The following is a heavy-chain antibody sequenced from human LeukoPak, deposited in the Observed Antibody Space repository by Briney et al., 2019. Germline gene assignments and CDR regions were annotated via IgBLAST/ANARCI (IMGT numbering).Heavy chain of an antibody. J-gene: IGHJ3*02. CDR3: AHSSSWYSGSAFDI. CDR1: GLSLSTSGVG. Sequence: SGPTLVKPTQTLTLTCTFSGLSLSTSGVGVGWIRQPPGKALEWLALIYWDGDKRYSPSLKSRLTITKDTSKNQVVLTMTNMDPVDTATYYCAHSSSWYSGSAFDIWGQGTMVTVSS. CDR2: IYWDGDK. D-gene: IGHD6-13*01. V-gene: IGHV2-5*02.